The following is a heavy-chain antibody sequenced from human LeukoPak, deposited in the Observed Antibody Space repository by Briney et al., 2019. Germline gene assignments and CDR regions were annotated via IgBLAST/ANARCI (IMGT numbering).Heavy chain of an antibody. CDR1: GYTLSNHA. V-gene: IGHV1-2*06. D-gene: IGHD2-2*01. Sequence: ASVKVSCTGSGYTLSNHAFSWVRQAPGQGLEWMGRINPNSGDTNYAQKFQGRVTMTRDTSISTAYMELSRLRSDDTAVYYCARDYCSSTSCLFDYWGQGTLVTVSS. CDR3: ARDYCSSTSCLFDY. J-gene: IGHJ4*02. CDR2: INPNSGDT.